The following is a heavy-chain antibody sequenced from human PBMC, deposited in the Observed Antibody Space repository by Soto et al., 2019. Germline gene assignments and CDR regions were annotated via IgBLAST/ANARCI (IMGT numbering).Heavy chain of an antibody. CDR3: AKDPFLAAAVTTPKYFQH. V-gene: IGHV3-23*01. Sequence: GGSLRLSCAASGFTFSSYAMSWVRQAPGKGLEWVSAISGSGGSTYYADSVKGRFTISRDNSKNTLYLQMNSLRAEDTAVYYCAKDPFLAAAVTTPKYFQHWGQGTLVTVSS. J-gene: IGHJ1*01. CDR2: ISGSGGST. D-gene: IGHD6-13*01. CDR1: GFTFSSYA.